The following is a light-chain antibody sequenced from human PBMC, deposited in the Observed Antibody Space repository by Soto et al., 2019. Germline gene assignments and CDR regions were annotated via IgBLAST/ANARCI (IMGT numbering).Light chain of an antibody. Sequence: ETVLTQSPGTLSLSPGERATLSCRASQSVSSSYLAWYQQKPGQAPRLLIYGASNRATGIPDRIRGSGSGANFTLTLSRLEPEDFAVYYCQQYDNSPWKFGQGTKVDIK. CDR2: GAS. CDR3: QQYDNSPWK. CDR1: QSVSSSY. V-gene: IGKV3-20*01. J-gene: IGKJ1*01.